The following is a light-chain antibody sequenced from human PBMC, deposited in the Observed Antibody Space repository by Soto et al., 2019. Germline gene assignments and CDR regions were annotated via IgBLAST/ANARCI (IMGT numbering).Light chain of an antibody. Sequence: EIVLTQSPGTLSLSPGERATLSCRASQSVRNNYLAWYQQQPGQAPRLLIYGTSTRDTGIPDRFSGSGSGTDFTLTISRLEPEDFAVYHCQQYGSSYTFGPGTKVEIK. CDR3: QQYGSSYT. CDR1: QSVRNNY. V-gene: IGKV3-20*01. CDR2: GTS. J-gene: IGKJ3*01.